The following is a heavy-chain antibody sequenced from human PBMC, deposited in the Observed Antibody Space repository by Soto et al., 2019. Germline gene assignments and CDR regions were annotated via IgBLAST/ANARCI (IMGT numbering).Heavy chain of an antibody. Sequence: SETLSLTCAVYGGSFSGYYWSWIRQPPGKGLEWIGEINHSGSTNYNPSLKSRVTISVDTSKNQFSLKLSSVTAADTAVYYCARRSGRDGRDYWGQGTLVTVSS. CDR3: ARRSGRDGRDY. D-gene: IGHD1-26*01. CDR1: GGSFSGYY. CDR2: INHSGST. J-gene: IGHJ4*02. V-gene: IGHV4-34*09.